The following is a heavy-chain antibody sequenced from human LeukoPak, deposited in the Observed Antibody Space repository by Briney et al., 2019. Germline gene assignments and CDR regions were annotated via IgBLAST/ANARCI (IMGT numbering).Heavy chain of an antibody. CDR1: GFTFSSYA. J-gene: IGHJ3*02. D-gene: IGHD4-17*01. CDR3: AKGTTVTIFSAFDI. V-gene: IGHV3-23*01. Sequence: GGSLRLSCAASGFTFSSYAMSWVRQAPGKGLEWVSAISGSGGSTCYADSVKGRFTISRDNSKNTLYLQMNSLRDEDTAVYYCAKGTTVTIFSAFDIWGQGTMVTVSS. CDR2: ISGSGGST.